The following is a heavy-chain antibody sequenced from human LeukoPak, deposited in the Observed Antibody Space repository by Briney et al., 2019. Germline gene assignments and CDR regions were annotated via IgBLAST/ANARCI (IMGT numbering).Heavy chain of an antibody. J-gene: IGHJ4*02. D-gene: IGHD2-21*02. CDR1: GFTFSSYA. CDR2: ISYDGNYK. V-gene: IGHV3-30*14. Sequence: GGSLRLSCAASGFTFSSYALHWVRQAPGKGLEWVAVISYDGNYKYYADSVKGRFTISRDNSKNTLYLQMNSLRAEDTAVYYCARSDMTLDYWGQGTLVTVSS. CDR3: ARSDMTLDY.